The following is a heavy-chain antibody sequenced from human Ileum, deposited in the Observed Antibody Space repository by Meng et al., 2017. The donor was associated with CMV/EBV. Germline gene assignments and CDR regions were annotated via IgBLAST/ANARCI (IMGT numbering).Heavy chain of an antibody. Sequence: SGGSISSSDYYLGWIRQPPGKGLEWIRNVYYSGSTFHNPSLKSRVTMSVDTSKNQFSLKVSSVTAADTAMYYCARQIRRNIGDYFDFWGQGTLVTVSS. CDR2: VYYSGST. CDR1: GGSISSSDYY. D-gene: IGHD1-14*01. CDR3: ARQIRRNIGDYFDF. V-gene: IGHV4-39*01. J-gene: IGHJ4*02.